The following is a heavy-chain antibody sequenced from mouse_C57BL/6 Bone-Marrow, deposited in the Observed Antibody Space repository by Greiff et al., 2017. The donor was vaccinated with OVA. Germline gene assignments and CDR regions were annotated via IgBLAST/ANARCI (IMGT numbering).Heavy chain of an antibody. CDR2: IDPSDSYT. J-gene: IGHJ2*01. CDR3: ATLRHD. CDR1: GYTFTSYW. D-gene: IGHD2-12*01. Sequence: QVQLQQPGAELVKPGASVKLSCKASGYTFTSYWMQWVKQRPGQGLEWIGEIDPSDSYTNYNQKFKGKATLTVDTSSSTAYMQLSSLTSEDSAVYYCATLRHDWGKGTTLTVSS. V-gene: IGHV1-50*01.